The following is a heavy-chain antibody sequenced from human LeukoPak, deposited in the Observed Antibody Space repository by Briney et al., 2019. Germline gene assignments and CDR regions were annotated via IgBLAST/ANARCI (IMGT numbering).Heavy chain of an antibody. D-gene: IGHD3-10*01. CDR3: ANLWFGELYWFDP. V-gene: IGHV3-30*02. J-gene: IGHJ5*02. CDR1: GFTFSSYG. Sequence: PGGSLRLSCAASGFTFSSYGMHWVRQAPGKGLEWVAFIRYDGSNKYYADSVKGRFTISRDNSKNTLYLQMNSLRAEDTAVYYCANLWFGELYWFDPWGQGTLVTVSS. CDR2: IRYDGSNK.